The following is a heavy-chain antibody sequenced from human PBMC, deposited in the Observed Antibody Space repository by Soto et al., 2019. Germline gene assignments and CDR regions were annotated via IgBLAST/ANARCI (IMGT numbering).Heavy chain of an antibody. J-gene: IGHJ6*03. CDR1: GFTFTSSA. D-gene: IGHD1-1*01. V-gene: IGHV1-58*02. Sequence: ASVKVSCKASGFTFTSSAMQWVRQARGQRLEWIGWIVVGSGNTNYAQKFQERVTITRDMSTSTAYMELSSLRSEDTAVYYCAAGERAPYYYMDVWGKGTTVTVSS. CDR2: IVVGSGNT. CDR3: AAGERAPYYYMDV.